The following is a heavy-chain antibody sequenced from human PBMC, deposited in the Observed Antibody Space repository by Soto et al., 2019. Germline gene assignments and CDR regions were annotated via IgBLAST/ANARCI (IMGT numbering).Heavy chain of an antibody. Sequence: PGGSLRLSCAASGFTFNTYAMSWVRQAPGMGLEWVSFVSGGSSYIYYADSVKGRFTISRDNAKNSLYLQMNSLRAEDTAVYYCARVGVVTAAGTSDYWGQGTLVTVSS. J-gene: IGHJ4*02. CDR1: GFTFNTYA. D-gene: IGHD6-13*01. V-gene: IGHV3-21*01. CDR2: VSGGSSYI. CDR3: ARVGVVTAAGTSDY.